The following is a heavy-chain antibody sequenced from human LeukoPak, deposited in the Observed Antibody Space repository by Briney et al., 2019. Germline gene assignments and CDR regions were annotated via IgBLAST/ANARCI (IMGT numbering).Heavy chain of an antibody. V-gene: IGHV1-69*13. CDR3: AREGTVTTNWFDP. J-gene: IGHJ5*02. D-gene: IGHD4-11*01. Sequence: SVKVSCKASGYTFTSYGISWVRQAPGQGLEWMGGIIPIFGTANYAQKFQGRVTITADESTSTAYMELSSLRSEDTAVYYRAREGTVTTNWFDPWGQGTLVTVSS. CDR2: IIPIFGTA. CDR1: GYTFTSYG.